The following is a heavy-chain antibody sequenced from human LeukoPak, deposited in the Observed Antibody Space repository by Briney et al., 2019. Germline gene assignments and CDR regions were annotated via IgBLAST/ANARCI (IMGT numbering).Heavy chain of an antibody. CDR2: ISGSGGST. CDR1: GFTFSSYA. CDR3: AKAQGYSYGGDYYYYTMDV. D-gene: IGHD5-18*01. J-gene: IGHJ6*02. Sequence: GGSLRLSCAASGFTFSSYAMSWVRQAPGKGLEWVSAISGSGGSTYYADSVKGRFTISRDNSKNTLYLQMNGLRAEDTAVYYCAKAQGYSYGGDYYYYTMDVWGQGTTVTVSS. V-gene: IGHV3-23*01.